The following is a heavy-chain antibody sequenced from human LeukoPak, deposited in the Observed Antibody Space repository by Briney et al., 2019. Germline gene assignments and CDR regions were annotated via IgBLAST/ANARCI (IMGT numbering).Heavy chain of an antibody. CDR1: GGSISSDNYY. CDR2: VYTSGST. J-gene: IGHJ4*02. CDR3: ARDYQQLAQFDY. D-gene: IGHD6-13*01. V-gene: IGHV4-61*02. Sequence: SETLSLTCTVSGGSISSDNYYWSWIRQPAGKGLEWIGRVYTSGSTNYNPSLKSRVTISVDTSKNQFSLKLSSVTAADTAVYYCARDYQQLAQFDYWGQGTLVTVSS.